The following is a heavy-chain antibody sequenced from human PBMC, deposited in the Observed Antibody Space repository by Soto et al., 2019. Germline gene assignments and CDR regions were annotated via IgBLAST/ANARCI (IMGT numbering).Heavy chain of an antibody. CDR2: INPNSGGT. CDR3: ARVKSGVWQQLRHDAFDI. Sequence: ASVKVSCKASGYTFTGYYMHWVRQAPGQGLEWMGWINPNSGGTNYAQKFQGWVTMTRDTSISTAYMEMSRLRSDDTAVYYCARVKSGVWQQLRHDAFDIWGQGTMVTVS. CDR1: GYTFTGYY. J-gene: IGHJ3*02. D-gene: IGHD6-13*01. V-gene: IGHV1-2*04.